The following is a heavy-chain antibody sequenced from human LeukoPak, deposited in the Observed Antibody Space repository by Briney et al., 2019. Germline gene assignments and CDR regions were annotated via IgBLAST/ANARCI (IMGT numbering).Heavy chain of an antibody. CDR1: GGSVSSDY. CDR3: ARHPFSSPFDY. V-gene: IGHV4-59*08. D-gene: IGHD2/OR15-2a*01. CDR2: IYHTGNS. J-gene: IGHJ4*02. Sequence: PSETLSLTCTVSGGSVSSDYWSWIRQPPGKGLEWIGYIYHTGNSDYNPSLKSRATISLDTSKNQFSLKLTSVTAADTAVYFCARHPFSSPFDYWGQGTLVTVSS.